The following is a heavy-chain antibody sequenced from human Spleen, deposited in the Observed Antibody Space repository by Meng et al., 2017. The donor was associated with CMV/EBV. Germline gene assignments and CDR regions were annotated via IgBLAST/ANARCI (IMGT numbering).Heavy chain of an antibody. Sequence: SETLSLTCTVSGGSISSYNWSWIRQPPGKGLEWMGYIYYSGSTKYNPSLKSRVTISVDTSKNQSSLKMSPVTAADTAVYYCARGGTIFGVVTQRRFDPWGQGTLVTVSS. CDR1: GGSISSYN. V-gene: IGHV4-59*01. J-gene: IGHJ5*02. D-gene: IGHD3-3*01. CDR2: IYYSGST. CDR3: ARGGTIFGVVTQRRFDP.